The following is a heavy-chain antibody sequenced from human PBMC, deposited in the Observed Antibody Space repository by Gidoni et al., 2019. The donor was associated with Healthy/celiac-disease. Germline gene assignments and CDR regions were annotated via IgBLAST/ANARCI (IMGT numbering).Heavy chain of an antibody. D-gene: IGHD4-17*01. V-gene: IGHV4-34*01. CDR2: INHSGST. Sequence: QVQLQQWGAGRLKPSETMSLTCAVYGGSFSGYYWSWIRQPPGKGLEWIGEINHSGSTNYNPSLKSRVTISVDTSKNQFSLKLSSVTAADTAVYYCARGATVTRDYYYYYMDVWGKGTTVTVSS. CDR1: GGSFSGYY. CDR3: ARGATVTRDYYYYYMDV. J-gene: IGHJ6*03.